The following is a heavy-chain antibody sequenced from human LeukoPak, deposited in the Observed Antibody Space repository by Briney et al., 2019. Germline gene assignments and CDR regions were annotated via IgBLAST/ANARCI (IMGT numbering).Heavy chain of an antibody. D-gene: IGHD2-2*01. Sequence: PGGSLRLSCAASGFTFSSYSMNWVRQAPGKGLEWVSSIGSSSSYIYYADSVKGRFTISRDNAKNSLYLQMNSLRAEDTAVYYCARDHSIVVVPAAMFVPFDYWGQGTLVTVSS. CDR2: IGSSSSYI. CDR3: ARDHSIVVVPAAMFVPFDY. V-gene: IGHV3-21*01. CDR1: GFTFSSYS. J-gene: IGHJ4*02.